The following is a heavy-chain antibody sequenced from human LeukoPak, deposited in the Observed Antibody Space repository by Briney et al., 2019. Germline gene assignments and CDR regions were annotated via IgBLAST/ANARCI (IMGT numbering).Heavy chain of an antibody. CDR3: ARARRLKSGSNIY. CDR2: ISGYNGNT. J-gene: IGHJ4*02. D-gene: IGHD1-26*01. Sequence: ASVKVSCKASGGTFSSYAISWVRQAPGQRLEWMGWISGYNGNTDYAQKFQARVTMTTDTSTSTGYLELRSLRSDDTAVYYCARARRLKSGSNIYWGRGTLVTVSA. CDR1: GGTFSSYA. V-gene: IGHV1-18*01.